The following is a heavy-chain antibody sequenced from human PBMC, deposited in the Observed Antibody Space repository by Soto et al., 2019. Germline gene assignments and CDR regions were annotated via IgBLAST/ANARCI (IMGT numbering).Heavy chain of an antibody. V-gene: IGHV4-31*03. D-gene: IGHD3-22*01. CDR3: ASGINYYDSSGYYAWGAFDI. CDR2: IYYSGST. CDR1: GGSISSGGYY. Sequence: TLSLTCTVSGGSISSGGYYWSWIRQHPGKGLEWIGYIYYSGSTYYNPSLKSRVTISVDTSKNQFSLKLSSVTAADTAVYYCASGINYYDSSGYYAWGAFDIWGQGTMVTVSS. J-gene: IGHJ3*02.